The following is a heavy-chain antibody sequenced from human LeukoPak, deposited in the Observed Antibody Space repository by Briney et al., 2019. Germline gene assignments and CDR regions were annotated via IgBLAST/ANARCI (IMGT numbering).Heavy chain of an antibody. D-gene: IGHD5-18*01. CDR2: INHSGST. CDR1: GGSFSGYY. Sequence: SETLSLTCAVYGGSFSGYYWSWIRQPPGKGLEWIGEINHSGSTNYNPSLKSRVTISVDTSKNQFSLKLSSVTAADTAVCYCAVGDSYVLPYFDYWGQGTLVTVSS. J-gene: IGHJ4*02. V-gene: IGHV4-34*01. CDR3: AVGDSYVLPYFDY.